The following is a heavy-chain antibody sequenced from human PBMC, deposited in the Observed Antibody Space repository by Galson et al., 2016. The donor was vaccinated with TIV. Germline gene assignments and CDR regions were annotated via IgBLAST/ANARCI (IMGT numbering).Heavy chain of an antibody. V-gene: IGHV5-51*01. Sequence: QSGAEVKKPGESLKISCRGSGSRFSDYWIGWVRQTPEEGLEWMGVTYPGASDTKYSPSFQGQVTISADKSINTAYLQWNRLKASDTAIYFCATLSSGWPNYFDNWGQGTQVIVSS. CDR2: TYPGASDT. CDR3: ATLSSGWPNYFDN. D-gene: IGHD6-19*01. J-gene: IGHJ4*02. CDR1: GSRFSDYW.